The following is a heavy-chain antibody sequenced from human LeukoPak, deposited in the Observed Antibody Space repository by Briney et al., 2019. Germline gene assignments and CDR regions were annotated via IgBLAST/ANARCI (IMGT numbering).Heavy chain of an antibody. J-gene: IGHJ3*02. CDR2: ISTSGSTI. D-gene: IGHD4-11*01. Sequence: GGSLRLSCAASGFXFSSYEINWVRQAPGKGLEWVSYISTSGSTIYYAASVKGRFTISRDNAKNSLYLQMNSLRAEDTAVYYCAIRLHSDAFDIWGQGTMVTVSS. CDR1: GFXFSSYE. CDR3: AIRLHSDAFDI. V-gene: IGHV3-48*03.